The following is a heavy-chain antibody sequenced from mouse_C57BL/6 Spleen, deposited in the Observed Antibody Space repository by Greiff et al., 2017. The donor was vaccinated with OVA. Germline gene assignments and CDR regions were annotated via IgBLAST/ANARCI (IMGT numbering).Heavy chain of an antibody. V-gene: IGHV1-69*01. D-gene: IGHD4-1*01. CDR2: IDPSDSYT. CDR1: GYTFTSYW. CDR3: ARRGNWDYFDY. Sequence: QVQLKQPGAELVMPGASVKLSCKASGYTFTSYWMHWVKQRPGQGLEWIGEIDPSDSYTNYNQKFKGKSTLTVDKSSSTAYMQLSSLTSEDSAVYYCARRGNWDYFDYWGQGTTLTVSS. J-gene: IGHJ2*01.